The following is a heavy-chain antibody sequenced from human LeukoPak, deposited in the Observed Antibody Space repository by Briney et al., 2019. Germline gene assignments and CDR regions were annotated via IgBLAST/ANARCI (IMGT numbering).Heavy chain of an antibody. D-gene: IGHD3-10*01. CDR3: ARDHSYYFGSQTSTLDV. CDR2: IYYTGSV. CDR1: GASISTGGFY. V-gene: IGHV4-31*03. J-gene: IGHJ6*02. Sequence: SETLSLTCTVSGASISTGGFYWTWIRQPPGEGLEWIGYIYYTGSVDYNASLKSRLTISLDTSKNRFSLKLNSVTAADTAVYYCARDHSYYFGSQTSTLDVWGQGTAVTVSS.